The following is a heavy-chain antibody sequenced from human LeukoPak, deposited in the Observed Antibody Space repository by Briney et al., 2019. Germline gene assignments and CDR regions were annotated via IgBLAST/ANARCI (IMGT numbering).Heavy chain of an antibody. CDR2: IYHSGST. V-gene: IGHV4-38-2*02. CDR1: GGSISSGYY. Sequence: PSETLSLTCTVSGGSISSGYYWGWIRQPPGKGLEWIGSIYHSGSTYYNPSLKSRVTISVDTSKNQFSLKLSSVTAADTAVYYCARVLGIAARPDRFDYWGQGTLVTVSS. CDR3: ARVLGIAARPDRFDY. D-gene: IGHD6-6*01. J-gene: IGHJ4*02.